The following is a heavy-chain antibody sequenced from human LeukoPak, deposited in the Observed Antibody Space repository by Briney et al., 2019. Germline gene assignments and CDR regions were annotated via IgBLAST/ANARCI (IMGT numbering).Heavy chain of an antibody. CDR3: ARDYPPYYDFWSGYGL. CDR2: ISSSSSYI. D-gene: IGHD3-3*01. V-gene: IGHV3-21*01. Sequence: GGSLRLSCTTSGFNFRAYWMGWVRQAPGKGLEWVSSISSSSSYIYYADSVKGRFTISRDNAKNSLYLQMNSLRAEDTAVYYCARDYPPYYDFWSGYGLWGQGTLVTVSS. J-gene: IGHJ4*02. CDR1: GFNFRAYW.